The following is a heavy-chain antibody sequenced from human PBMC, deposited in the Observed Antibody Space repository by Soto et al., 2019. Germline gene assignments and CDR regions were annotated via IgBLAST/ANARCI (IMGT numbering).Heavy chain of an antibody. V-gene: IGHV5-51*01. J-gene: IGHJ6*02. CDR2: IYPGDSDT. Sequence: PGESLKISCKGSGYSFTSYWIGWVRQMPGKGLEWMGIIYPGDSDTRYSPSFQGQVTIPADKSISTAYLQWSSLKASDTAMYYCARHSREGPLRFLEWLSNYYYYGMDVWGQGTTVTVSS. CDR1: GYSFTSYW. CDR3: ARHSREGPLRFLEWLSNYYYYGMDV. D-gene: IGHD3-3*01.